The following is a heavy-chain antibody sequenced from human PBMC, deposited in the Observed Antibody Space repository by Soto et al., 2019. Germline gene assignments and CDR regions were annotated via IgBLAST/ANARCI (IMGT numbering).Heavy chain of an antibody. V-gene: IGHV4-61*01. CDR1: GGSVSSGSYY. D-gene: IGHD6-6*01. J-gene: IGHJ6*02. CDR3: ARGSSIAGLYYGMDV. Sequence: PSETLSLTCTVSGGSVSSGSYYWSWIRQPPGKGLEWIGYIYYSGSTNYNPSLKSRVTISVDTSKNQFSLKLSSVTAADTAVYYCARGSSIAGLYYGMDVWGQGTTVTVS. CDR2: IYYSGST.